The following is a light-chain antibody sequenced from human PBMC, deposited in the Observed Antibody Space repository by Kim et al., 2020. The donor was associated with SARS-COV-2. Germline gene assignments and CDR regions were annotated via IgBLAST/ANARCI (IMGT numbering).Light chain of an antibody. CDR3: QAWDSSTVV. J-gene: IGLJ2*01. V-gene: IGLV3-1*01. CDR1: KLGDKY. Sequence: SVSQGQTASITCSGDKLGDKYACWYQQKPGQSPVLLIYQDSKRPSGIPERFSGSNSGNTATLTISGTQAMDEADYYCQAWDSSTVVFGGGTQLTVL. CDR2: QDS.